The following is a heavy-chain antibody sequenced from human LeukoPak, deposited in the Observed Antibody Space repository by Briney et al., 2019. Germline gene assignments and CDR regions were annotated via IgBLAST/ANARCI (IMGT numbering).Heavy chain of an antibody. Sequence: GGSLRVSCAASGFIVRSNYMSWVRQAPGKGLEWVSVIDSGGGSFYADSVKGRFTISRDSSKNTLYLQMNGLRAEDTAVYYCARLVGDYYCVADFWGQGTLVTVSS. V-gene: IGHV3-53*01. CDR3: ARLVGDYYCVADF. D-gene: IGHD1-26*01. J-gene: IGHJ4*02. CDR1: GFIVRSNY. CDR2: IDSGGGS.